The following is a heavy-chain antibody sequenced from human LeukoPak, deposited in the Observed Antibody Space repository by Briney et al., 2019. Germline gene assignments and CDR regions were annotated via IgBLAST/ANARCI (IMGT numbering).Heavy chain of an antibody. CDR3: ARRVDILTDYAFDY. V-gene: IGHV4-39*01. J-gene: IGHJ4*02. D-gene: IGHD3-9*01. CDR2: SGTT. Sequence: SGTTSYNPSLKSRLTISVDTSKNQFSLRLTSVTAADTAVYYCARRVDILTDYAFDYWGQGTLVSVSS.